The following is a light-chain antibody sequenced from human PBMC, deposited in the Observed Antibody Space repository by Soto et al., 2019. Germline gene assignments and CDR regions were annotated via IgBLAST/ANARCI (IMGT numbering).Light chain of an antibody. CDR3: QHYGSSPYT. CDR2: AAS. V-gene: IGKV3-20*01. J-gene: IGKJ2*01. Sequence: EIVLTQSPCTLSLSPGERATFSCRASQSVSSSYLAWYQQKPGQAPRLLIYAASSRATGIPDRFSGSGSGTDFTLTISRLEPEDFAVYYCQHYGSSPYTFGQGTKLEIK. CDR1: QSVSSSY.